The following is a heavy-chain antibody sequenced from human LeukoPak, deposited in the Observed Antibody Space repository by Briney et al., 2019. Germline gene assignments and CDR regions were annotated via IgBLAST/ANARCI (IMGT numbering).Heavy chain of an antibody. CDR3: ARREMVRGANFDY. J-gene: IGHJ4*02. V-gene: IGHV3-33*01. Sequence: GGSLRLSCAASGFTFSSHGMHWVRQAPGKGLEWVAVIWYDGSNKYYADSVKGRFTISRDNSKNTLYLQMNSLRAEDTAVYYCARREMVRGANFDYWGQGTLVTVSS. D-gene: IGHD3-10*01. CDR2: IWYDGSNK. CDR1: GFTFSSHG.